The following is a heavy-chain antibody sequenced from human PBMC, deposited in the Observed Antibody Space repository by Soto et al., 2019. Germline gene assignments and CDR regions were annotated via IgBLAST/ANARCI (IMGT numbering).Heavy chain of an antibody. J-gene: IGHJ4*02. V-gene: IGHV3-21*01. CDR1: GFTFSSYS. D-gene: IGHD3-10*01. CDR3: ARGFSGGVDY. Sequence: GSLRLSCVASGFTFSSYSMNWVRQAPGKGLEWVSSIFSSSSYIYYADSVKGRFTISRDNAKNSLYLQMNSLRAEDTAVYYCARGFSGGVDYWGQGTLVTVSS. CDR2: IFSSSSYI.